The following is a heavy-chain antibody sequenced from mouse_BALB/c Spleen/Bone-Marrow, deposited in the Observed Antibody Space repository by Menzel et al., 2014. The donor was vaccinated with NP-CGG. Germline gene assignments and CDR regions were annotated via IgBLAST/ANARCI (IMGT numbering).Heavy chain of an antibody. V-gene: IGHV3-8*02. CDR2: ISYSGST. CDR1: GDSITSGY. CDR3: STFRGGNFAVRFLY. Sequence: VQLQQSGPSLVKPSETLSLACSVTGDSITSGYWNWIRKFPGNKLEYMGYISYSGSTYYNPSLKSRITITRDSYKNQYYLQLNSVSTEDTATYYCSTFRGGNFAVRFLYWGQGTLVTVSA. J-gene: IGHJ3*01. D-gene: IGHD2-1*01.